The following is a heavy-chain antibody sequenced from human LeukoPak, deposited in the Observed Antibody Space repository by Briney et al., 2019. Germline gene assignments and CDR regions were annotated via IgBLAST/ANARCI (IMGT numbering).Heavy chain of an antibody. CDR2: MNPNSGNT. CDR1: GYTFTGYY. V-gene: IGHV1-8*02. D-gene: IGHD3-10*01. Sequence: ASVKVSCKASGYTFTGYYMHWVRQAPGQGLEWMGWMNPNSGNTGYAQKFQGRVTMTRNTSISTAYMELSSLRSEDTAVYYCARDPSYGSGTWGQGTLVTVSS. CDR3: ARDPSYGSGT. J-gene: IGHJ5*02.